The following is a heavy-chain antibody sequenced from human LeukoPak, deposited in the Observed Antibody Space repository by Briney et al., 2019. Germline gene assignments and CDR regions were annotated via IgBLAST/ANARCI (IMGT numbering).Heavy chain of an antibody. CDR3: TKDIGYFDY. V-gene: IGHV3-15*01. CDR2: FKSKTDGGTT. J-gene: IGHJ4*02. CDR1: GFTFSKAW. Sequence: KPGGSLRLSCAASGFTFSKAWMSWVRQAPGKGLEWVGRFKSKTDGGTTDYAAPVKGRFIVSRDDSKNTLYLQMNSLRTEDTAVYFCTKDIGYFDYWGRGTLVTVSS.